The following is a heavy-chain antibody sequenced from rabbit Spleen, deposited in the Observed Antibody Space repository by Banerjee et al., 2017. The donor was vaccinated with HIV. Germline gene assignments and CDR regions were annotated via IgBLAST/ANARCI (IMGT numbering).Heavy chain of an antibody. CDR3: ARRPAMTLVVNL. V-gene: IGHV1S45*01. D-gene: IGHD2-1*01. CDR1: AFSFTSSYY. J-gene: IGHJ4*01. Sequence: QEQLVESGGGLVQPEGSLTLTCTASAFSFTSSYYMCWVRQAPGKGLEWIGCIYTGHSGFSYYAAWAKGRFTISKTSSTTLTLQMTSLTAADTASYFCARRPAMTLVVNLWGPGTLVTVS. CDR2: IYTGHSGFS.